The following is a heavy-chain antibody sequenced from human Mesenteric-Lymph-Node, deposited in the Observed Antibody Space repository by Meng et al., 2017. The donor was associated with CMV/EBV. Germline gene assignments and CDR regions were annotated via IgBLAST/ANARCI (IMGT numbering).Heavy chain of an antibody. J-gene: IGHJ6*02. Sequence: SQTLSLTCAIDGGSFSGYYWTSIRQPPGKGLEYIGEINHSGNTNYNTSLESRVTISRDMSKNQFSLKLISVTAADTAMYYCARGTPYGDSTLFYYYKMDVWGQGTPVTVSS. CDR2: INHSGNT. CDR3: ARGTPYGDSTLFYYYKMDV. D-gene: IGHD4-17*01. V-gene: IGHV4-34*01. CDR1: GGSFSGYY.